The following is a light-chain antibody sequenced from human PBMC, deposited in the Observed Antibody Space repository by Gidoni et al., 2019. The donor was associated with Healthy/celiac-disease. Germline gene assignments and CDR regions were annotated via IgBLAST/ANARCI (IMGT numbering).Light chain of an antibody. CDR3: QQLNSYPLT. CDR1: QGISSY. CDR2: AAS. Sequence: TQLTQSPSFLSASVGDRVTITCWASQGISSYLAWYQQKPGKAPKLLIYAASTLQSGVPSRFSGSGSGTEFTLTISSLQPEDFATYYCQQLNSYPLTFGGGTKVEIK. V-gene: IGKV1-9*01. J-gene: IGKJ4*01.